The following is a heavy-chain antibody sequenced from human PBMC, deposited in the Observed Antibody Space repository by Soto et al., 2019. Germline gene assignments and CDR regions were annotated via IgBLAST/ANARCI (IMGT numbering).Heavy chain of an antibody. D-gene: IGHD2-15*01. CDR1: GGSFSGYY. CDR2: INHSGST. J-gene: IGHJ4*02. Sequence: SETLSLTCAVYGGSFSGYYWSWIRQPPGKGLEWIGEINHSGSTNYNPSLKSRVTISVDTSKNQSSLKLSSVTAADTAVYYCARGYCSGGSCYSGVGSFDYWGQGTLVTVSS. V-gene: IGHV4-34*01. CDR3: ARGYCSGGSCYSGVGSFDY.